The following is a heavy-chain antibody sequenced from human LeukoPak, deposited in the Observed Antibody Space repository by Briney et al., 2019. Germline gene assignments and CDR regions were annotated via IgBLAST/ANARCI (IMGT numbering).Heavy chain of an antibody. D-gene: IGHD3-3*02. Sequence: GGSLRLSCAASGFTFTSLGMHWVRQAPGKGLEWVAFVENDGTTKYYADSVKGRFSISRDNSKNTLFLQMNSLRPDDTSMYYCVTDLHGINWYVHWGQGTLVTVSS. CDR3: VTDLHGINWYVH. V-gene: IGHV3-30*02. CDR2: VENDGTTK. J-gene: IGHJ5*02. CDR1: GFTFTSLG.